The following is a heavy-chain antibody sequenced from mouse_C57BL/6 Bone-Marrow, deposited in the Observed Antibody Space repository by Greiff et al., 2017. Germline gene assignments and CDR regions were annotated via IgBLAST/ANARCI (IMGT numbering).Heavy chain of an antibody. CDR3: ARAYMAMDY. D-gene: IGHD6-5*01. V-gene: IGHV1-72*01. Sequence: QVQLKQPGAELVKPGASVTLSCKASGYTFTSYWMHWVKQRPGRGLEWIGRIDPNSGGTKYNEKFKSKATLTVDKPSSTAYRHLSSLTSEDYAVYDCARAYMAMDYWGQGTSVTVSS. CDR1: GYTFTSYW. CDR2: IDPNSGGT. J-gene: IGHJ4*01.